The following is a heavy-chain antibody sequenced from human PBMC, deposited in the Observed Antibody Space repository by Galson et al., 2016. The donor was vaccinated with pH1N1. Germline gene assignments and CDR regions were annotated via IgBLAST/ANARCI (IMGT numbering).Heavy chain of an antibody. D-gene: IGHD3-22*01. CDR1: GGPFSTYA. J-gene: IGHJ4*02. CDR3: ARDGRRFYDNSAYYPSFLDY. CDR2: IIPSFGTT. Sequence: SVKVSCKASGGPFSTYAFNWVRQVPGQGLEWVGGIIPSFGTTNFPQKFRDRLTITTDESTSTTYMELSSLRFDDTAIYYCARDGRRFYDNSAYYPSFLDYWGQGTLITVSS. V-gene: IGHV1-69*05.